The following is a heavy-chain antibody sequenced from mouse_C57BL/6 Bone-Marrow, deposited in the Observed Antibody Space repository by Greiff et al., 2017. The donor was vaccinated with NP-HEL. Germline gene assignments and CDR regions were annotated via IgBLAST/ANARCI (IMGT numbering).Heavy chain of an antibody. D-gene: IGHD2-1*01. CDR2: IYPGSGST. J-gene: IGHJ3*01. CDR3: ASRDYGNYPFAY. V-gene: IGHV1-55*01. Sequence: QVQLQQSGAELVKPGASVKMSCKASGYTFTSYWITWVKQRPGQGLAWIGDIYPGSGSTNYNEKFKSKATLTVDTSSSTAYMQLSSLTSEDSAVYYCASRDYGNYPFAYWGQVTLVTVSA. CDR1: GYTFTSYW.